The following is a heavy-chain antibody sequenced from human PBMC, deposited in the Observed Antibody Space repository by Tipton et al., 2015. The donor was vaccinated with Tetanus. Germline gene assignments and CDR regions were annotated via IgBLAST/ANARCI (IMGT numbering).Heavy chain of an antibody. J-gene: IGHJ4*02. CDR2: IDYSGST. V-gene: IGHV4-61*01. CDR1: GDSVRSGSYY. D-gene: IGHD2-2*02. Sequence: TLSLTCTVSGDSVRSGSYYWSWIRQPPGKELEWIGYIDYSGSTNYNPSLKSRLIISADTSKNQFSLRLSSVTAADTAVYYCASYNIPYYFDYWGRGTLVTVSS. CDR3: ASYNIPYYFDY.